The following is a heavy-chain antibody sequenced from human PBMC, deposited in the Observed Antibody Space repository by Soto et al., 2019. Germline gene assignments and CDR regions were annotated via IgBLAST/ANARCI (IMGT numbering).Heavy chain of an antibody. CDR3: ARHKGGYYSGVDV. D-gene: IGHD3-16*01. CDR2: IYYSGTT. CDR1: GGSISSNSYY. Sequence: QLQLQESGPGLVKPSETLSLTCTVSGGSISSNSYYWAWIRQPPGKGLEWIGNIYYSGTTYYNPSLKSRAPXSXDXXKNQFSLKPSVVTAADTAVYYCARHKGGYYSGVDVWGQGTTVTVSS. J-gene: IGHJ6*02. V-gene: IGHV4-39*01.